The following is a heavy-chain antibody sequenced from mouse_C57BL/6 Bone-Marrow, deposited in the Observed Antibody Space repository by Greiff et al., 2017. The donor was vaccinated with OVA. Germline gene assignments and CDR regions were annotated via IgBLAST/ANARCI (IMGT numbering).Heavy chain of an antibody. CDR1: GYTFTDYE. J-gene: IGHJ4*01. D-gene: IGHD1-1*02. Sequence: QVQLQQSGAELVRPGASVTLSCKASGYTFTDYEMHWVKQTPVHGLEWIGAIAPETGGTAYNQKFKGKAILTADKSSSTAYMELRSLTSEDSAVYYCTGSLYAMDYWGQGTSVTVSS. CDR2: IAPETGGT. V-gene: IGHV1-15*01. CDR3: TGSLYAMDY.